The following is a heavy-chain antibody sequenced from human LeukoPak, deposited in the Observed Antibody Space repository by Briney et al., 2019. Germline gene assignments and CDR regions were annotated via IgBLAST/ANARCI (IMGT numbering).Heavy chain of an antibody. CDR1: GFTFSTST. D-gene: IGHD2-8*01. CDR2: ISSSNDYI. Sequence: PGGSLRLSCAASGFTFSTSTMNWVRQAPGKGLEWVSSISSSNDYIYYADSVKGRFTISRDNAKNSLYLQMNSLRAEDTAVYYRVRIPNGAGFPSWFDPWGQGTLVTVSS. J-gene: IGHJ5*02. V-gene: IGHV3-21*01. CDR3: VRIPNGAGFPSWFDP.